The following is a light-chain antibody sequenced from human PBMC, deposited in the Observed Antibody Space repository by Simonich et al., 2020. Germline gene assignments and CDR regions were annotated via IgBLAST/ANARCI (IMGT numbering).Light chain of an antibody. V-gene: IGKV1-13*02. CDR2: DAS. J-gene: IGKJ5*01. Sequence: AIQLTQSPSSLSASVGDRVTITCRASQGIISALAWYQQKPGKAPKLLIYDASSLESGVPSRFSGSGSGTDFTLTISSLQPEDFATYYCQQFNSYRITFGQGTRLEIK. CDR3: QQFNSYRIT. CDR1: QGIISA.